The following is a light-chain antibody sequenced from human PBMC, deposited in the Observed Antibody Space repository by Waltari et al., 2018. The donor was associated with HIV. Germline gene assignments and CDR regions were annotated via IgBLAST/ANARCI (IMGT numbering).Light chain of an antibody. CDR3: SSYTSSSTRV. Sequence: QSALTQPASVSGSPGQSITISCTGTSGDAVGHDHVSWYQQHPGKAPKLMIYDVSNRPLGVSNRFSGSKAGNTASLIISGLQAEDEADYYCSSYTSSSTRVFGTGTAVTVV. J-gene: IGLJ1*01. CDR1: SGDAVGHDH. V-gene: IGLV2-14*03. CDR2: DVS.